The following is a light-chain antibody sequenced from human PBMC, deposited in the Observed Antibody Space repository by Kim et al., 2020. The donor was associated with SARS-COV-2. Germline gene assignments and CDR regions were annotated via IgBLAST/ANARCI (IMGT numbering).Light chain of an antibody. CDR2: YYSDSKK. CDR1: RDTNIDHCN. J-gene: IGLJ3*02. V-gene: IGLV5-37*01. Sequence: FSLPRDTNIDHCNVYLNQHKSGSPPRYLLDYYSDSKKGQGSGFLSRFSASEDALTHAEFLLISALQSEDEADYYCMICPTSDSGVFGGGTQLTVL. CDR3: MICPTSDSGV.